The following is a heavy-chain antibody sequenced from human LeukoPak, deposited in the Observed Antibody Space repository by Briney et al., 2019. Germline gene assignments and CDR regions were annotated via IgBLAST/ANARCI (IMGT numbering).Heavy chain of an antibody. D-gene: IGHD2-2*01. V-gene: IGHV3-48*03. Sequence: GGSLRLSCAASGFTFSSYEMNWVRQAPGKGLEWVSYISSSGSTIYYADSVKGRFTISRDNAKNSLYLQMNSLRAEDTAVYYCARGVKGYCSSTSCPGAFGIWGQGTMVTVSS. CDR3: ARGVKGYCSSTSCPGAFGI. J-gene: IGHJ3*02. CDR1: GFTFSSYE. CDR2: ISSSGSTI.